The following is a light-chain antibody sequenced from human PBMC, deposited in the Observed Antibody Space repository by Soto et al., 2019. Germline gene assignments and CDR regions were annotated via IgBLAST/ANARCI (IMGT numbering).Light chain of an antibody. Sequence: EIVLTQSPGTMSLSPGERATLSCRASQSVSSSYLAWYQHKPGQYPRLLIYGASSRATGIPDRFSGSGSGTDFTLTISRLEPDDFAVYYCQQYGSSPLTFGQGTQLEIK. CDR1: QSVSSSY. J-gene: IGKJ2*01. CDR2: GAS. CDR3: QQYGSSPLT. V-gene: IGKV3-20*01.